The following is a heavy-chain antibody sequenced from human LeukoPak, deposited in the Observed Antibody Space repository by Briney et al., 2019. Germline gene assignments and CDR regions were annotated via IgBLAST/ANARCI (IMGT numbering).Heavy chain of an antibody. Sequence: GASVKVSCKASGYTFTSYGISWVRQAPGQGLEWMGWISAYNGNTNYAQKLQGRVTMTTDTSTSTAYMELRSLRSDDTAVYYCASSNRWKYYYYGMDVWGQGTTVTVSS. D-gene: IGHD1-1*01. CDR3: ASSNRWKYYYYGMDV. V-gene: IGHV1-18*01. J-gene: IGHJ6*02. CDR1: GYTFTSYG. CDR2: ISAYNGNT.